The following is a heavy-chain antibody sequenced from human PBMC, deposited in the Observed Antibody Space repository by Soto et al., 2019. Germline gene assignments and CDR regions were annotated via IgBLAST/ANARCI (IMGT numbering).Heavy chain of an antibody. Sequence: SETLSLTCTVSGGSISSYYGSWIRQPPGKGLEWIGYIYYSGSTNYNPSLKSRVTISVDTSKNQFSLKLSSVTAADTAVYYCARDTWGYYYYGMDVWGQGTTVTVSS. CDR2: IYYSGST. CDR3: ARDTWGYYYYGMDV. D-gene: IGHD1-26*01. J-gene: IGHJ6*02. CDR1: GGSISSYY. V-gene: IGHV4-59*01.